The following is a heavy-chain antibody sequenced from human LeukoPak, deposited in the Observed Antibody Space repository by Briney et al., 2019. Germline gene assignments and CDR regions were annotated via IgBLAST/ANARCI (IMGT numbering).Heavy chain of an antibody. D-gene: IGHD2-2*02. J-gene: IGHJ5*02. Sequence: SETLSLTCTVSGGSISSYYWIWIRQPPGKGLEWIGYIYYSGSTNYNPSLKSRVTISVDTSKNQFSLKLSSVTAADTAVYYCARGYTAWGQGTLVTVSS. CDR1: GGSISSYY. CDR2: IYYSGST. CDR3: ARGYTA. V-gene: IGHV4-59*01.